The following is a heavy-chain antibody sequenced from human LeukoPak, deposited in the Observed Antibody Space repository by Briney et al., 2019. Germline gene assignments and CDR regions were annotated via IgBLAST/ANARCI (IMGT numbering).Heavy chain of an antibody. CDR2: ISAYNGNT. J-gene: IGHJ4*02. D-gene: IGHD5-12*01. CDR3: ARHILSGYDFDY. V-gene: IGHV1-18*01. Sequence: ASVKVSCKASGYTFTSYGISWGRQAPGQGVEGRGWISAYNGNTNYAQKLQGRVTITTDTSTRTPYMELRSLRADDTAVYYCARHILSGYDFDYWGQGTLVTVSS. CDR1: GYTFTSYG.